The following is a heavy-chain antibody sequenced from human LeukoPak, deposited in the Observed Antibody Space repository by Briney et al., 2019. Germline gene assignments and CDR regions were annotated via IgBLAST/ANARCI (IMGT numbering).Heavy chain of an antibody. CDR2: IWYDGSNK. CDR1: GFTFSSYG. D-gene: IGHD5-18*01. Sequence: GRSLRLSCAASGFTFSSYGMHGVRQAPGKGLEWVAVIWYDGSNKYYADSVKGRFTISRDNSKNTLYLQMNSLRAEDTAVYYCAKDRSYGYYFDYWGQGTLVTVSS. CDR3: AKDRSYGYYFDY. J-gene: IGHJ4*02. V-gene: IGHV3-33*06.